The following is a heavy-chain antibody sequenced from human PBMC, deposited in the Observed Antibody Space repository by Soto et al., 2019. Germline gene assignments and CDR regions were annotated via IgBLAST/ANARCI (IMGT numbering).Heavy chain of an antibody. CDR1: GFTFSSYG. CDR3: AREFLTGYYYFDY. V-gene: IGHV3-33*01. CDR2: IWYDGSNK. D-gene: IGHD3-9*01. Sequence: GGSLRLSCAASGFTFSSYGMHWVRQAPGKGLEWVAVIWYDGSNKYYADSVKGRFTISRDNSKNTLYLQVNSLRAEDTAVYYCAREFLTGYYYFDYWGQGTLVTVSS. J-gene: IGHJ4*02.